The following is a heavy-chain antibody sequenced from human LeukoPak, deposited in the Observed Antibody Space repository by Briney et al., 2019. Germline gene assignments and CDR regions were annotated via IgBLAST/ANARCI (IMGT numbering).Heavy chain of an antibody. D-gene: IGHD1/OR15-1a*01. CDR3: AKGHYGNTPQ. V-gene: IGHV3-66*01. CDR1: GFSVSDNY. J-gene: IGHJ4*02. CDR2: IYDDGTT. Sequence: GGSLRLSCAASGFSVSDNYMNWVRQAPGKGLEWVSVIYDDGTTYYADSVRGRFTISRDNSKNTLYVQMNSLRAEDTAVCYCAKGHYGNTPQWGQGSLVTVSS.